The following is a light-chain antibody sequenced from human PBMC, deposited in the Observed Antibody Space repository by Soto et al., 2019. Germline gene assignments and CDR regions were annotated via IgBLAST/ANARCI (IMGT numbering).Light chain of an antibody. Sequence: QSALTRPPSASGSPGQSVTISCTGTSSDIGTYDYVSWYQHLPDKAPKLIIYEVSKRPSGVPDRFSGSKSGNTASLTVSGLQAEDEGDYYCCSYGGGNNFYVFGTGTKLTVL. J-gene: IGLJ1*01. CDR1: SSDIGTYDY. V-gene: IGLV2-8*01. CDR2: EVS. CDR3: CSYGGGNNFYV.